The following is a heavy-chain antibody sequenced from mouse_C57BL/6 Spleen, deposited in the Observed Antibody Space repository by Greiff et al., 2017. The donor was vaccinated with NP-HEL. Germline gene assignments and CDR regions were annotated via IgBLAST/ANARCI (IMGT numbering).Heavy chain of an antibody. V-gene: IGHV1-69*01. CDR3: ARSRYSNYDYFDY. J-gene: IGHJ2*01. CDR2: IDPSDSYT. CDR1: GYTFTSYW. D-gene: IGHD2-5*01. Sequence: QVQLQQPGAELVMPGASVKLSCKASGYTFTSYWMHWVKQRPGQGLEWIGEIDPSDSYTNYNQKFKGKSTLTVDKSSSTAYMQLSSLTSEDSAVYYCARSRYSNYDYFDYWGQGTTLTVSS.